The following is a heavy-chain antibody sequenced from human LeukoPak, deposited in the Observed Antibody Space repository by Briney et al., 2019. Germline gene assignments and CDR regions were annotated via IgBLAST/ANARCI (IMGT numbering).Heavy chain of an antibody. Sequence: SETLSLTCTVSGASIGSYYWSWIRQPPGKGLEWIGYLDDSGRTNYNPSLKSRVTTSVDTSKKQFSLKLKSVTAADTAVYYCARAGSPGRGPDVDTALLDYWGQGTLVTVSS. CDR3: ARAGSPGRGPDVDTALLDY. CDR1: GASIGSYY. V-gene: IGHV4-59*01. J-gene: IGHJ4*02. CDR2: LDDSGRT. D-gene: IGHD5-18*01.